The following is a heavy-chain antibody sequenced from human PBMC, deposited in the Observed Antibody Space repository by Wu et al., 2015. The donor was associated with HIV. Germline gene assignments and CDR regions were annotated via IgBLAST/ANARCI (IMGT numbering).Heavy chain of an antibody. Sequence: QVQLQESGPELIKPSETLSLTCTVSGSSINTYYWSWIRQPAGKGLEWIGRIYTGGSTNYNPSLKSRVTMSVDTSTKQFSLDLSSVTAADTAIYYCARGNGGFGYYQVYYFDYWGQGMLVTVSS. D-gene: IGHD3-22*01. CDR1: GSSINTYY. CDR3: ARGNGGFGYYQVYYFDY. V-gene: IGHV4-4*07. CDR2: IYTGGST. J-gene: IGHJ4*02.